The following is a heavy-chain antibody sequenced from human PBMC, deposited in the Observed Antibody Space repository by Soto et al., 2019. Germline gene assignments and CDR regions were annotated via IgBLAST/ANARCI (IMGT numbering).Heavy chain of an antibody. Sequence: PGGSLRLSCAASGFIFSNYAMIWVRQAPGKGLEWVAATSYDGTNKYYADSVKGRFTISRDNSKNTLYLQMHSLRTEDTAVYYWAITRRDGYNNYYYYYGMDVWGQRTTVTVSS. CDR3: AITRRDGYNNYYYYYGMDV. V-gene: IGHV3-30-3*01. D-gene: IGHD5-12*01. J-gene: IGHJ6*02. CDR1: GFIFSNYA. CDR2: TSYDGTNK.